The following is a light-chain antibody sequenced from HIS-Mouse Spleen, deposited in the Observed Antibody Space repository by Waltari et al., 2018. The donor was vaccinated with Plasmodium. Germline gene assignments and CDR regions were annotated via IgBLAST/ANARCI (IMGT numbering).Light chain of an antibody. CDR3: CSYAGSSTLV. V-gene: IGLV2-23*01. CDR1: SSDVGSYNL. Sequence: QSALTQPASVSGSPGQSITISCTGPSSDVGSYNLVSWYQQHPGKAPKPMIYEGSKRPSGVSNRFSGSKSGNTASLTISGLQAEDEADYYCCSYAGSSTLVFGTGTKVTVL. CDR2: EGS. J-gene: IGLJ1*01.